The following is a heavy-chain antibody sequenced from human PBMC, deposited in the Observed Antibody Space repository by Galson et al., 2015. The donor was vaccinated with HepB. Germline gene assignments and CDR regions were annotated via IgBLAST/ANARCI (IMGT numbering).Heavy chain of an antibody. CDR2: IVPIFGSA. Sequence: VKVSCKASEDTFISYAISWVRQVPGQGFEYVGGIVPIFGSANYDQKFQGRVTITADDSTKTAYMEVNSLRSDDTAVYYCARAMTTVTTYAYDLWGQGTMVTVSS. CDR1: EDTFISYA. D-gene: IGHD4-17*01. V-gene: IGHV1-69*01. CDR3: ARAMTTVTTYAYDL. J-gene: IGHJ3*01.